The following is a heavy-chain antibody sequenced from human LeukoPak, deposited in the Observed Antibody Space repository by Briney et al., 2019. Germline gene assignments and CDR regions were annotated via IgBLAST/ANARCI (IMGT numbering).Heavy chain of an antibody. CDR3: AKDLIAAAGTPYDY. CDR1: GFTFSSYA. J-gene: IGHJ4*02. D-gene: IGHD6-13*01. Sequence: PGGSLRLSCAASGFTFSSYAMSWVRQAPGKGLEWVSAISGSGGSTYYADSVKGRFTISRDNSKNTLYLQMNSLRAEGTAVYYCAKDLIAAAGTPYDYWGQGTLVTVSS. CDR2: ISGSGGST. V-gene: IGHV3-23*01.